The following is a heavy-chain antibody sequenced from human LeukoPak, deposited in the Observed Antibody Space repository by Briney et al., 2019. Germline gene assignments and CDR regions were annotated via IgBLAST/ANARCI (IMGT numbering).Heavy chain of an antibody. D-gene: IGHD3-16*01. V-gene: IGHV3-23*01. Sequence: GGSLRLSCAASGFTFSTYGMNWVRQAPGKGLEWVSGISGSGGGKFYADSVKGRFTISRDKSKSTLYLQMNSLKAEDAAVYYCAKDNADYPIYYFDSWGQGTLVTVSS. CDR2: ISGSGGGK. J-gene: IGHJ4*02. CDR1: GFTFSTYG. CDR3: AKDNADYPIYYFDS.